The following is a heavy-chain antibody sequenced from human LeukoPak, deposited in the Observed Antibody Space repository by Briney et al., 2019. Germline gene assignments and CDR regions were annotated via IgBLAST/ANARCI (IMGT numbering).Heavy chain of an antibody. J-gene: IGHJ6*02. CDR3: AEDSPRAYSYYGMDV. D-gene: IGHD3-16*01. CDR2: ISGSGGST. CDR1: GFTFSSYA. Sequence: GGSLRLSCAASGFTFSSYAMSWVRQAPGKGLEWVSAISGSGGSTYYADSVKGRFTISRDNSKNTLYLQMNSLRAEDTAVYYCAEDSPRAYSYYGMDVWGQGTTVTVSS. V-gene: IGHV3-23*01.